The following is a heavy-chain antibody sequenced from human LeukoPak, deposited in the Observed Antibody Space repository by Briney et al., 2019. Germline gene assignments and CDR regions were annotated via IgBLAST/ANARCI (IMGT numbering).Heavy chain of an antibody. Sequence: GGSLRLSCAVSGFTFSSRGMNWVRQAPGQGLEWISYISSSNAIYYADSVKGRFTISRDNSKNTLYLQMNSLRAEDTAVYYCARDFGDYWGQGTLVTVSS. D-gene: IGHD3-10*01. CDR2: ISSSNAI. CDR3: ARDFGDY. J-gene: IGHJ4*02. CDR1: GFTFSSRG. V-gene: IGHV3-48*01.